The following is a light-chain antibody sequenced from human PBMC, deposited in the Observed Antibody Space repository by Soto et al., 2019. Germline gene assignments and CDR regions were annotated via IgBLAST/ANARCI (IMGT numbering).Light chain of an antibody. J-gene: IGKJ3*01. CDR2: GAS. Sequence: EIVMTQSPATLSVSPGERATLSCRASQSVSSNLGWYQQKPGQAPRLLIYGASTRATGIPARFSGSGSGTEFTLTISSLQSEDFAVYYCQQYNNWLRTFGPGTKVDIK. CDR1: QSVSSN. V-gene: IGKV3-15*01. CDR3: QQYNNWLRT.